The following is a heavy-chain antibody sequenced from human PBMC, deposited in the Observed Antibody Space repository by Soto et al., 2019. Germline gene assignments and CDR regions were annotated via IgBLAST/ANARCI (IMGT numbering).Heavy chain of an antibody. J-gene: IGHJ3*02. CDR2: ISYSGTT. Sequence: SETLSLTCTVSGGSITSNTYYWGWIRQPPGKGLEWIGSISYSGTTHYTPSLKSRITISIDTSKNYFSLRLSSVTAADTAVYFCASGGILTGYYYDAFDMWGQGTMVTVSS. V-gene: IGHV4-39*02. CDR3: ASGGILTGYYYDAFDM. D-gene: IGHD3-9*01. CDR1: GGSITSNTYY.